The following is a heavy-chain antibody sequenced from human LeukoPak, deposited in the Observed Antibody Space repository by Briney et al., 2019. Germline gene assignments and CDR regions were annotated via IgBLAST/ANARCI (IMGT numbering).Heavy chain of an antibody. Sequence: ASVKVSCKASGYTFTTYYMHWVRQAPGQGLEWMGIINPSGGSTSYAQKFQGRVTMTRDTSTSTVYMELSSLRSEDTAVYYCARDVRVPATITYWFDPWGQGTLVTVSS. CDR1: GYTFTTYY. D-gene: IGHD2-2*02. J-gene: IGHJ5*02. CDR3: ARDVRVPATITYWFDP. V-gene: IGHV1-46*01. CDR2: INPSGGST.